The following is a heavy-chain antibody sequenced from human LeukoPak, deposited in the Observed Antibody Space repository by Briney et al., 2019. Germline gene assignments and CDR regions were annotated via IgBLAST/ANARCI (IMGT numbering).Heavy chain of an antibody. CDR2: IYYSGST. Sequence: SETLSLTCTVSGGSISSSSYYWGWIRQPPGKGLEWIGSIYYSGSTYYNPSLKSRVTISVDTSKNQFSLKLSSVTTADTAVYYCAQERRYYYYYMDVWGKGTTVTVSS. D-gene: IGHD1-1*01. J-gene: IGHJ6*03. CDR3: AQERRYYYYYMDV. CDR1: GGSISSSSYY. V-gene: IGHV4-39*01.